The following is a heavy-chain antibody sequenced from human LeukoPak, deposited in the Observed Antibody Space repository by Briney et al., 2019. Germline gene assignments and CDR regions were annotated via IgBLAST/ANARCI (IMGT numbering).Heavy chain of an antibody. V-gene: IGHV4-59*08. Sequence: TSETLSLTCTVSGGSISSYYWSWIRQPPGKGLEWIGYIYYSGGTNYNPSLNSRVTISLDTSKTHLSLKLSSVTAADTAVYYCARHNSSTWANWFDPWGQGTLVTVSS. J-gene: IGHJ5*02. D-gene: IGHD6-13*01. CDR2: IYYSGGT. CDR1: GGSISSYY. CDR3: ARHNSSTWANWFDP.